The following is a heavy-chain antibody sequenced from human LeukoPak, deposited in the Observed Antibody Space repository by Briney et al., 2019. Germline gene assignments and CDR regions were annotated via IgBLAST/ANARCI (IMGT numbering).Heavy chain of an antibody. CDR2: IYYSGST. CDR1: GGSISSGGYY. J-gene: IGHJ5*02. V-gene: IGHV4-39*01. D-gene: IGHD6-6*01. Sequence: SETLSLTCTVSGGSISSGGYYWSWIRQHPGKGLEWIGSIYYSGSTYYNPSLKSRVTISVDTSKNQFSLKLSSVTAADTAVYYCARHIPVSIAARPGWFDPWGQGTLVTVSS. CDR3: ARHIPVSIAARPGWFDP.